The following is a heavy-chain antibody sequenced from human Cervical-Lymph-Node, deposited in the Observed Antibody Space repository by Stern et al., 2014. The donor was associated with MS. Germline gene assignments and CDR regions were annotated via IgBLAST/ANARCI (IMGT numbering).Heavy chain of an antibody. D-gene: IGHD2-2*01. CDR2: ISSSSSYI. J-gene: IGHJ6*02. V-gene: IGHV3-21*01. CDR1: GFTFSSYS. Sequence: EVQLVQSGGGLVKPGGSLRLSCAASGFTFSSYSMNWVRQAPGKGLEWVSSISSSSSYIYYADSVKGRFTISRDNAKNSLYLQMNSLRAEDTAVYYCARVGFMVPAAIFYYGMDVWGQGTTVTVSS. CDR3: ARVGFMVPAAIFYYGMDV.